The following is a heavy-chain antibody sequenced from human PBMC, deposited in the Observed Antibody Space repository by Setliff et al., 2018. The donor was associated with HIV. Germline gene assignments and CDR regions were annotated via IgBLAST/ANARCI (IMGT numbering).Heavy chain of an antibody. CDR2: VYARGSA. CDR1: GDSMNSVSYS. D-gene: IGHD2-2*03. J-gene: IGHJ5*02. V-gene: IGHV4-61*09. CDR3: ARAKTIGSSALFLDP. Sequence: SETLSLTCTVSGDSMNSVSYSWAWLRQSAGKGPEWIGHVYARGSANYNPSLTSRVTIPVPTSKNQFSLNLNSVTAADTATYYCARAKTIGSSALFLDPWSQGTPVTVS.